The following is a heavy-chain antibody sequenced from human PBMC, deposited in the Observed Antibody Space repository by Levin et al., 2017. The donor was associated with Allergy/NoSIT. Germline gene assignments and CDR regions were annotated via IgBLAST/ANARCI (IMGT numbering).Heavy chain of an antibody. V-gene: IGHV3-53*01. CDR2: FYSDNTT. D-gene: IGHD3-16*01. J-gene: IGHJ3*02. CDR1: GFPIKNNY. Sequence: GGSLRLSCVASGFPIKNNYMTWVRQVPGKGLEWVSVFYSDNTTYYLESVKGRFTLSRDDSKNTVYLQMNSLRVEDTARYYCVRMRRILSDAFDIWGQGTVVTVSS. CDR3: VRMRRILSDAFDI.